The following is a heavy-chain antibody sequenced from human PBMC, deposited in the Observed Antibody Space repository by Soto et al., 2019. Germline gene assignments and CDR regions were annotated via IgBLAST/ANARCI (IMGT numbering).Heavy chain of an antibody. CDR1: GFTFSSYG. J-gene: IGHJ4*02. CDR2: ISYDGSNK. D-gene: IGHD3-22*01. Sequence: QVPLVESGGGVVQPGRSLRLSCAASGFTFSSYGMHWVRQAPGKGLEWVAVISYDGSNKYYADSVKGRFTISRDNSKNTLYLQMNSLRAEDTAVYYCATGSSGYYYNYYFDYWGQGTLVTVSS. CDR3: ATGSSGYYYNYYFDY. V-gene: IGHV3-30*03.